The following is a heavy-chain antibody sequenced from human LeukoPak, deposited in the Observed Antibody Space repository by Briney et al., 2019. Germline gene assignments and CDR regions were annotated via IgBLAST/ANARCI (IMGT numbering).Heavy chain of an antibody. Sequence: SETLSLTCTVSGGSISSGSYYWSWIRQPAGKGLEWIGRIYTSGGTNYNPSLKSRVTMSVDTSKNQFSLKLSSVTAADTAVYYCATSKSSSGWYWDYWGQGTLVTVSS. J-gene: IGHJ4*02. CDR1: GGSISSGSYY. CDR2: IYTSGGT. CDR3: ATSKSSSGWYWDY. V-gene: IGHV4-61*02. D-gene: IGHD6-19*01.